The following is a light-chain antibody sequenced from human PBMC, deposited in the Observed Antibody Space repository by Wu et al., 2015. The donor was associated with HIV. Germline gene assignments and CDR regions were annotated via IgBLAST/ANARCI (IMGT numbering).Light chain of an antibody. Sequence: EIVLTQSPGTLSVSPGERVTLSCRASQSISSDYLAWYQQKRGQAPRLLIYGPSNRATGIPDRFTGSGSGTDFSLIISRLEPEDFAVYYCQQYNTSPPTFGGGTNVE. J-gene: IGKJ4*01. V-gene: IGKV3-20*01. CDR2: GPS. CDR1: QSISSDY. CDR3: QQYNTSPPT.